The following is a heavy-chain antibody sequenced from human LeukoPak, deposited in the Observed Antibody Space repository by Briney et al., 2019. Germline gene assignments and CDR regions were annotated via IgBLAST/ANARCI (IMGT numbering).Heavy chain of an antibody. Sequence: SETLSLTCTVYGGSFSPYYWNWIRQPPGKGLEWIGYIYYSGSTNYNPSLKSRVTISVDTSKNQFSLKLSSVTAADTAVYYCARAGGRGSGSYSPVDYWGQGTLVTVSS. CDR1: GGSFSPYY. D-gene: IGHD3-10*01. J-gene: IGHJ4*02. CDR3: ARAGGRGSGSYSPVDY. CDR2: IYYSGST. V-gene: IGHV4-59*12.